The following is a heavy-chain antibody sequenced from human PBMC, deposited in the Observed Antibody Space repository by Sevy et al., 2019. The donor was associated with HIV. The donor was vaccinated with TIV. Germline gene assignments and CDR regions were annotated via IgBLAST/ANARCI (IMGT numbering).Heavy chain of an antibody. V-gene: IGHV4-34*01. CDR1: GGSFSGYY. CDR2: INHSGST. Sequence: SEILSLTCAVFGGSFSGYYWNWIRQPPGKGLERIGEINHSGSTNYNPSLKSRVTISVDTSKNQFSLKLSSVTAADTAVDYCARYRVAGNFDYWGQGTLVTVSS. CDR3: ARYRVAGNFDY. J-gene: IGHJ4*02. D-gene: IGHD6-19*01.